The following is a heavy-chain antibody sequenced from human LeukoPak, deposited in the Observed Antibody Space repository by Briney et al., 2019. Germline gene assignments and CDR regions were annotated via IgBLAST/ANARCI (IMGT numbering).Heavy chain of an antibody. V-gene: IGHV3-23*01. CDR1: GFTFSSYA. J-gene: IGHJ5*02. CDR2: ISGSGGST. D-gene: IGHD2-2*01. CDR3: AKDKEGGYCSSTSCYSDWFDP. Sequence: GGSLRLSCAASGFTFSSYAMSWVRQAPGKGLEWVSAISGSGGSTYYADSVKGRFTISRDNSKNTLHLQMNSLRAEDTAVYYCAKDKEGGYCSSTSCYSDWFDPWGQGTLVTVSS.